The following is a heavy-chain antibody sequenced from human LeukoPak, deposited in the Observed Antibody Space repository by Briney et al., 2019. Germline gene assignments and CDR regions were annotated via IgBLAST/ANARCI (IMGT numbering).Heavy chain of an antibody. CDR3: ARGVDDSATFFYSYYMDV. CDR1: GASISSYY. CDR2: ISHSGST. Sequence: SETLYLACTVSGASISSYYWSWIRQPPGTGLEWIGEISHSGSTNDNPSLKSRVTISIDTSKNQFSLRLSSVTAADTAVYYCARGVDDSATFFYSYYMDVWGKGTTVTVSS. D-gene: IGHD2/OR15-2a*01. V-gene: IGHV4-34*01. J-gene: IGHJ6*03.